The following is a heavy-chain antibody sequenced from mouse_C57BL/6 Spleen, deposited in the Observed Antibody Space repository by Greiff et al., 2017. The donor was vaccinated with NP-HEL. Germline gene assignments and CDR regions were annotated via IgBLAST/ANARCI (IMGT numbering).Heavy chain of an antibody. CDR2: INPNNGGT. J-gene: IGHJ1*03. CDR1: GYTFTDYY. D-gene: IGHD1-1*01. V-gene: IGHV1-26*01. Sequence: EVQLQQSGPELVKPGASVKISCKASGYTFTDYYMNWVKQSHGKSLEWIGDINPNNGGTSYNQKFKGKATLTVDKSSSTAYMELRSLTSEDSAVYYCARNRYYGSSLLHVWGTGTTVTVSS. CDR3: ARNRYYGSSLLHV.